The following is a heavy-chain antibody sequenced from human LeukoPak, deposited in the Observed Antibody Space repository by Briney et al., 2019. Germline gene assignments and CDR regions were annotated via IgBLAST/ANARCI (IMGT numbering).Heavy chain of an antibody. Sequence: GGSLRLSCAASGFTFSSYAMDWVRQAPGKGLEWVSTIGGSGDSTQYADSVKGRFTISRDHSKNTLYLQMNSLRAEDTAVYYCARGACSSTSCYVIDYWGQGTLVTVSS. CDR1: GFTFSSYA. J-gene: IGHJ4*02. CDR3: ARGACSSTSCYVIDY. V-gene: IGHV3-23*01. CDR2: IGGSGDST. D-gene: IGHD2-2*01.